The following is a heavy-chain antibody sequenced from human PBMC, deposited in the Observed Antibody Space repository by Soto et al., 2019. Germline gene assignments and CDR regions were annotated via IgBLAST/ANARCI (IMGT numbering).Heavy chain of an antibody. CDR2: VYSGGAT. CDR3: ARVPGRL. J-gene: IGHJ4*02. Sequence: QLVETGGGVIQPGTSLTLSCAASGFSVSRNYMTWVRQAPGKGLEWVSFVYSGGATFYADSLKGRFILSRDDPQNTMYLQMNNLRAEDTAVYYCARVPGRLWGRGTLVTVAS. D-gene: IGHD3-10*01. CDR1: GFSVSRNY. V-gene: IGHV3-53*02.